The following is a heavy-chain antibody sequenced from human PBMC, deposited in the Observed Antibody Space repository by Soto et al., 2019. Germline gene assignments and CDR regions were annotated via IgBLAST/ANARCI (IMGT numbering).Heavy chain of an antibody. CDR1: GYSCSSSW. CDR3: ARGSSSSGLNFDY. Sequence: GESLKISCQASGYSCSSSWITLVRQMTGKGLEWMGNIDPSDSYTNYSPSFQGHVSISADKSISTAYLQWSSLKVSDTAMYYCARGSSSSGLNFDYWGQGTGVTVSS. V-gene: IGHV5-10-1*01. CDR2: IDPSDSYT. D-gene: IGHD6-6*01. J-gene: IGHJ4*02.